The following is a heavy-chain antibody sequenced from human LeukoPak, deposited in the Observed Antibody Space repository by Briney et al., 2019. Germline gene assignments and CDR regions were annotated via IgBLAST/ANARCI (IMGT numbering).Heavy chain of an antibody. V-gene: IGHV1-2*02. Sequence: ASVKVSCKASEYTFTGYYMHWVRQAPGQGLEWMGWINPNSGGTNYAQKFQGRVTMTRDTSIGTAYMELSRLRSDDTAVYYCARAVTDYYDSSGYYARFDPWGQGTLVTVSS. CDR3: ARAVTDYYDSSGYYARFDP. D-gene: IGHD3-22*01. CDR2: INPNSGGT. CDR1: EYTFTGYY. J-gene: IGHJ5*02.